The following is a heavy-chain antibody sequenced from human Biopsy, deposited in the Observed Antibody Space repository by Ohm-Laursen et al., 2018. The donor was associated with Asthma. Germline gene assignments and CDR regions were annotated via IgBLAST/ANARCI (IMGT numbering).Heavy chain of an antibody. CDR1: GYTFIHFA. J-gene: IGHJ3*01. Sequence: ASVKASCKDSGYTFIHFAIHWVRQAPGQRLEWMGWINAGDGNTKYSQKFQGRVTITRDTSASTAYMDLRSLRSEDTAMYYCARTYYDFLTGQVNDAFALWGQGTMVTVSS. CDR2: INAGDGNT. D-gene: IGHD3-9*01. V-gene: IGHV1-3*01. CDR3: ARTYYDFLTGQVNDAFAL.